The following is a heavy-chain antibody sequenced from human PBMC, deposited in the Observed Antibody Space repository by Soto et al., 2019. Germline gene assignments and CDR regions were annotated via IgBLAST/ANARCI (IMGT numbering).Heavy chain of an antibody. D-gene: IGHD6-6*01. CDR2: IWYDGSNK. J-gene: IGHJ4*02. CDR3: ATARPEGNDY. CDR1: GFTFSSYG. Sequence: GGSLRLSCAASGFTFSSYGMHWVRQAPGKGLECVAVIWYDGSNKYYADSVNGRFTISRDNSKNTLYLQMNSLRAEDTAVYYCATARPEGNDYWGQGTLVTVSS. V-gene: IGHV3-33*01.